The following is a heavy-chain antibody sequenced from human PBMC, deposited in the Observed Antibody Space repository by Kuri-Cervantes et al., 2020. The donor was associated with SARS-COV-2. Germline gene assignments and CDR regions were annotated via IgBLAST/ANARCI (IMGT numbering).Heavy chain of an antibody. V-gene: IGHV1-8*02. J-gene: IGHJ3*02. CDR2: MNPNSGNT. CDR3: ARAPTRIAAAGFSFDI. CDR1: GYTFTSYD. D-gene: IGHD6-13*01. Sequence: ASVKVSCKASGYTFTSYDINWVRQATGQGLEWMGWMNPNSGNTGYAQKFQGRVTMTRNTSISTAYMELSSLRSEDTAVYYCARAPTRIAAAGFSFDIWGQGTMVTVSS.